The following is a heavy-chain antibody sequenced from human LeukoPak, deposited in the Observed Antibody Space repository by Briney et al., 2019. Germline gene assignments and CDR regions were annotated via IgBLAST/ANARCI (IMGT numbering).Heavy chain of an antibody. CDR3: VQGTRRAAITMVRGVIGKSYYFDS. J-gene: IGHJ4*02. CDR2: ISSSGSTI. Sequence: PGGSLRLSCAASGFTFSSYEMNWVRQAPGKGLEWVSYISSSGSTIYYADSVKGRFTISRDNAKNSLYLQMNSLRAADTALHYCVQGTRRAAITMVRGVIGKSYYFDSWGQGTLVTVSS. CDR1: GFTFSSYE. V-gene: IGHV3-48*03. D-gene: IGHD3-10*01.